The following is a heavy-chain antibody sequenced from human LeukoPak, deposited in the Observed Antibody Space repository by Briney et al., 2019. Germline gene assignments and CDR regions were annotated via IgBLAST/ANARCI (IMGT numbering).Heavy chain of an antibody. CDR1: GFTFSSYA. CDR2: IKQDGSEK. D-gene: IGHD6-13*01. Sequence: QPGGSLRLSCAASGFTFSSYAMSWVRQAPGKGLEWVANIKQDGSEKYYVDSVKGRFTISRDNAKNSLYLQMNSLRAEDTAVYYCARSSWFFPNYYYYYMDVWGKGTTVTVSS. V-gene: IGHV3-7*01. J-gene: IGHJ6*03. CDR3: ARSSWFFPNYYYYYMDV.